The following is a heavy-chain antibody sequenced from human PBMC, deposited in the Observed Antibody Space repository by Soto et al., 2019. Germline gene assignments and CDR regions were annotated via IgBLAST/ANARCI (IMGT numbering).Heavy chain of an antibody. Sequence: QVQLVESGGDLVKPGGSLRLSCAASGYTFSDYYLSWIRQAPGKGLEWISYIDTSSTKIYYADSVRGRFTISRDNGKNSLFLEMNNLRVEDTAVYFCASHYDLWTGYLSPDYWSRGTLVTVSS. CDR3: ASHYDLWTGYLSPDY. V-gene: IGHV3-11*01. J-gene: IGHJ4*02. CDR1: GYTFSDYY. D-gene: IGHD3-3*01. CDR2: IDTSSTKI.